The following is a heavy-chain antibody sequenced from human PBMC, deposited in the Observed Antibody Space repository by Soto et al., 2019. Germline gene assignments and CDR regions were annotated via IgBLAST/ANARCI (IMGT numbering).Heavy chain of an antibody. Sequence: PGGSLRLSCAASGFTFSNAWMSWVRQAPGKGLEWVGRIKSKTDGETTDYAAPVRGRFTISRDDSKNILYLQMNSLKTEDTGVYYCTTHYGYRSVPDDLWGQGILVTVSS. CDR3: TTHYGYRSVPDDL. CDR1: GFTFSNAW. D-gene: IGHD5-18*01. V-gene: IGHV3-15*01. J-gene: IGHJ5*02. CDR2: IKSKTDGETT.